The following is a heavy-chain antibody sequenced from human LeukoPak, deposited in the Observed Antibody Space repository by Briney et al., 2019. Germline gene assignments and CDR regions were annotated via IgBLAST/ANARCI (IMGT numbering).Heavy chain of an antibody. J-gene: IGHJ4*02. CDR2: IHYSGTA. Sequence: SETLSLTCAVSGGSISGSNYSGGWIRQPPGRGLEWIASIHYSGTAYYNPSLKSRVTISVDTSKNQLSLNLSSVTAADTAVYYCARHLGYKTATAGNVYYIDYWGQGTLVTVSS. V-gene: IGHV4-39*01. CDR1: GGSISGSNYS. CDR3: ARHLGYKTATAGNVYYIDY. D-gene: IGHD6-13*01.